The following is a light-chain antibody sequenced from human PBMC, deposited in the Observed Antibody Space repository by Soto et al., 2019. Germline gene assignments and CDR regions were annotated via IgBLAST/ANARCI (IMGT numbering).Light chain of an antibody. Sequence: QSALTQPPSASGSPGQSVAISCTGPTSDVGGYNYVSWYQQHPGKAPNLMIYEVNKRPSGVPDRFSGSKSGNTASLTVSGLQAEDEADYYCSSYAGSSNVFGTGTKLTVL. CDR3: SSYAGSSNV. CDR1: TSDVGGYNY. V-gene: IGLV2-8*01. J-gene: IGLJ1*01. CDR2: EVN.